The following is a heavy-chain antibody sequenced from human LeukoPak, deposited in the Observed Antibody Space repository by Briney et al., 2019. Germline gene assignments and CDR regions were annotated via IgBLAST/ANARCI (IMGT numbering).Heavy chain of an antibody. D-gene: IGHD4-17*01. CDR2: ISAYNGNT. CDR1: GYTFTSYG. CDR3: ARATHDYGDYDYYYYYMDV. J-gene: IGHJ6*03. V-gene: IGHV1-18*01. Sequence: ASVKVSCKASGYTFTSYGISWVRQAPGQGLEWMGWISAYNGNTNYAQKLKGRVTMTTDTSTSTAYMELRSLRSDDTAVYYCARATHDYGDYDYYYYYMDVWGKGTTVTVSS.